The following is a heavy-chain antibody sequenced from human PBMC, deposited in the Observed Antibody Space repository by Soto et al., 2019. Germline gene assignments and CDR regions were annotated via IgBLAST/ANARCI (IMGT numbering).Heavy chain of an antibody. CDR1: GGSITSSRYY. Sequence: SETLSLPCTVSGGSITSSRYYWGWIRQPPGKGLEWIGSIYYSGSTYYNPSLKSRVTISVDTSKNQFSLKLSSVTAADTAVYYCATQQLGGTYVYTFDPWGQGTLVT. V-gene: IGHV4-39*01. D-gene: IGHD1-26*01. J-gene: IGHJ5*02. CDR3: ATQQLGGTYVYTFDP. CDR2: IYYSGST.